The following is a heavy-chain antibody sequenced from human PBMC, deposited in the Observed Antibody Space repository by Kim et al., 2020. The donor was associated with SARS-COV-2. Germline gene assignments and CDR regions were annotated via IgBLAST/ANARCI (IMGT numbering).Heavy chain of an antibody. D-gene: IGHD3-10*01. Sequence: GGSLRLSCAASGFTFSAHALHWVRQAPGKGLEWVAHIAYDGSHISYLDSVKGRFIISRDNTKYTLFLQMNSLRPEDTAVYYCLAEIGSRSFDHWGQGTL. CDR2: IAYDGSHI. CDR1: GFTFSAHA. CDR3: LAEIGSRSFDH. J-gene: IGHJ4*02. V-gene: IGHV3-30*04.